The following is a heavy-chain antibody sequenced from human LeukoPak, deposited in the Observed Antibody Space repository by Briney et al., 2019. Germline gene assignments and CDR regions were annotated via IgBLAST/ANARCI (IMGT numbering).Heavy chain of an antibody. CDR2: INPNSGGT. J-gene: IGHJ4*02. CDR1: GYTFTGYY. Sequence: ASVKVSCKASGYTFTGYYMHWVGQAPGQGLEWMGWINPNSGGTNYAQKFQGRVTMTRDTSISTAYMELSRLRSGDTAVYYCARDPGLQWLGLGYFDYWGQGTLVTVSS. V-gene: IGHV1-2*02. CDR3: ARDPGLQWLGLGYFDY. D-gene: IGHD6-19*01.